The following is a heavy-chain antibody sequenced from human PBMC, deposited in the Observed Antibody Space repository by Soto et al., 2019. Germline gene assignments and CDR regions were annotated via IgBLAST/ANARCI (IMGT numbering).Heavy chain of an antibody. CDR1: GYTFTSYA. J-gene: IGHJ5*02. D-gene: IGHD2-2*01. V-gene: IGHV1-3*01. Sequence: QVQLVQSGAEVEKPGASVKVSCKASGYTFTSYAIHWVRQAPGQRLEWMGWINASNGNTKYSQNFQGRVTFTKDTSXSTAFMELSSLRSDDTAVYYCAKAISTSSTGNWFDPWGQGTLVTVSS. CDR2: INASNGNT. CDR3: AKAISTSSTGNWFDP.